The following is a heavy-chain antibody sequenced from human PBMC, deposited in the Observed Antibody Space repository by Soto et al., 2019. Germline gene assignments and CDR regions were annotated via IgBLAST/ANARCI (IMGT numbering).Heavy chain of an antibody. V-gene: IGHV4-39*01. CDR1: GGSIISSSYY. CDR2: IYYTGTS. D-gene: IGHD2-15*01. CDR3: TRHAIGVVVPAAIRN. J-gene: IGHJ4*02. Sequence: NPSETLSLTCAVSGGSIISSSYYWDWIRQPPGKGLEWIGTIYYTGTSNYNPSLKSRVTISVDTSKNQFSLNLSSVTAADTAVYYCTRHAIGVVVPAAIRNWGQGSLVTVSS.